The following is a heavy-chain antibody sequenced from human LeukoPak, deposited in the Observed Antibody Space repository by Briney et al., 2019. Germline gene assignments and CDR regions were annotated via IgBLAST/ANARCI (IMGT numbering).Heavy chain of an antibody. J-gene: IGHJ4*02. CDR3: AKGTLYDYVWGSYDY. CDR2: ISYDGSNK. CDR1: GFTFSSYG. D-gene: IGHD3-16*01. Sequence: GSLRLSCAASGFTFSSYGMHWVRQAPGKGLEWVAVISYDGSNKYYADSVKGRFTISRDNSKNTLYLQMNSLRAEDTAVYYCAKGTLYDYVWGSYDYWGQGTLVTVSS. V-gene: IGHV3-30*18.